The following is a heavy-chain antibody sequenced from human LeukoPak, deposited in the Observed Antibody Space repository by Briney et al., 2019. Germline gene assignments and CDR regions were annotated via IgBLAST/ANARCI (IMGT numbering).Heavy chain of an antibody. Sequence: PSETLSLTCTVSGGSISTYYWTWVRQAPGKGLVWVSRINTDGSSRSYADSVKGRFTISRDNAKNTLYLQMNSLRAEDTAVYYCARNCGGDCYHQDAFDIWGQGTMVTVSS. J-gene: IGHJ3*02. V-gene: IGHV3-74*01. CDR3: ARNCGGDCYHQDAFDI. CDR1: GGSISTYY. D-gene: IGHD2-21*01. CDR2: INTDGSSR.